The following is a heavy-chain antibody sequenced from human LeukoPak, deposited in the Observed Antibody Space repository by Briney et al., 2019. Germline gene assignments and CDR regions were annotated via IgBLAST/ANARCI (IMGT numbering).Heavy chain of an antibody. D-gene: IGHD6-19*01. V-gene: IGHV1-69*01. J-gene: IGHJ4*02. Sequence: ASVKVSCKASGGTFSSYAISWVRQAPGQGLEWMGGIIPIFGTANYAQKFQGRVTITADESTSTAYMELSSLRSEDTAVYYCARAGEVYNSGSYLEYWGQGTLVTVPS. CDR3: ARAGEVYNSGSYLEY. CDR2: IIPIFGTA. CDR1: GGTFSSYA.